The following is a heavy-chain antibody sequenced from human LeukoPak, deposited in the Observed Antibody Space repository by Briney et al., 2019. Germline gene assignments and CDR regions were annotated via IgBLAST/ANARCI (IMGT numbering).Heavy chain of an antibody. CDR1: GFTFSSYG. CDR3: AKDHGSSGWYLDY. J-gene: IGHJ4*02. V-gene: IGHV3-30*18. CDR2: ISYDGSNK. D-gene: IGHD6-19*01. Sequence: GGSLRLSCAASGFTFSSYGMHWVRQAPGKGLEWVAVISYDGSNKYYADSVKGLFTISRDNSKNTLYLQMNSLRAEDTAVYYCAKDHGSSGWYLDYWGQGTLVTVSS.